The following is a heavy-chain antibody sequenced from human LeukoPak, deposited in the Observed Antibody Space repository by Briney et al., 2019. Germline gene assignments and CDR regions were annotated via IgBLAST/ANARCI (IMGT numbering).Heavy chain of an antibody. CDR3: ARDPGRAGVIVETG. Sequence: GASVKVSCKASGGTFSSYAISWVRQAPGQGLEWMGRIIPILGIANYAQKFQGRVTITADKSTSTAYMELSSLRSEDTAVYYCARDPGRAGVIVETGWGQGTLVTVSS. J-gene: IGHJ4*02. V-gene: IGHV1-69*04. CDR2: IIPILGIA. CDR1: GGTFSSYA. D-gene: IGHD3-22*01.